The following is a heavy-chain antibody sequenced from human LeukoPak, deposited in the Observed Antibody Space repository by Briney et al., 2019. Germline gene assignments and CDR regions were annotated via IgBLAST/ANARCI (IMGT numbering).Heavy chain of an antibody. Sequence: GGSLRLSCAASGFTVSSNYMSWVRQAPGKGLEWVSVIYSGGSTYYADSVKGRFTISRDNSKNTLYLQMNSLRAEDTAVYYCAREGRELWFGELPYGMDVWGQGTTVTVSS. J-gene: IGHJ6*02. CDR3: AREGRELWFGELPYGMDV. CDR1: GFTVSSNY. V-gene: IGHV3-53*01. CDR2: IYSGGST. D-gene: IGHD3-10*01.